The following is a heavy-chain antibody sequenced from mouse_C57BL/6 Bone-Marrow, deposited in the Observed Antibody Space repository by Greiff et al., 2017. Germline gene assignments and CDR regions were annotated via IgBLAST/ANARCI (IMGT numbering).Heavy chain of an antibody. Sequence: EVKVEESGGGLVQPGGSLSLSCAASGFTFTDYYMRWVRQPPGKALEWLGFIRNKANGYTTEYSASVKGRFTISRDNSQSILYLQMNALRAEDSASYYCARSRRLYYAMDYWGQGTSVTVSS. D-gene: IGHD3-2*02. CDR2: IRNKANGYTT. CDR3: ARSRRLYYAMDY. CDR1: GFTFTDYY. V-gene: IGHV7-3*01. J-gene: IGHJ4*01.